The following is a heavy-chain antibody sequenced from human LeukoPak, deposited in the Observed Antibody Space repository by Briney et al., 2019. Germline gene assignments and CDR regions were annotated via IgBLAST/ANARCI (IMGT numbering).Heavy chain of an antibody. D-gene: IGHD3-10*01. J-gene: IGHJ4*02. Sequence: SETLSLTCTVSGGSISSGSYYWSWIRQPAGKGLEWIGRIYTSGSTNYNPSLKSRVTISVDTSKNQFSLKLSSVTAADTAVYYCAAAEREVVRGVNKIPIDYWGQGTLVTVSS. CDR2: IYTSGST. CDR3: AAAEREVVRGVNKIPIDY. V-gene: IGHV4-61*02. CDR1: GGSISSGSYY.